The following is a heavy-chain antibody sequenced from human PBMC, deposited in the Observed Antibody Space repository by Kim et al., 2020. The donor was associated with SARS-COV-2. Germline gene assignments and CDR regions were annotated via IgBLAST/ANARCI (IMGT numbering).Heavy chain of an antibody. CDR2: IYPGDSDT. V-gene: IGHV5-51*01. Sequence: GESLKISCKGSGYSFTSYWIGWVRQMPGKGLEWMGIIYPGDSDTRYSPSFQGQVTISADKSISTAYLQWSSLKASDTAMYYCARHGGRPPRSTMIVEFLYFDLWGHGTLVTVSS. CDR1: GYSFTSYW. CDR3: ARHGGRPPRSTMIVEFLYFDL. D-gene: IGHD3-22*01. J-gene: IGHJ2*01.